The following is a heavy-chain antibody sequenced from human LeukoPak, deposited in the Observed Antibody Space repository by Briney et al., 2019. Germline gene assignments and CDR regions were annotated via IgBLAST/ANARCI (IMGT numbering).Heavy chain of an antibody. CDR2: IYSGGST. D-gene: IGHD4-17*01. V-gene: IGHV3-53*04. CDR1: GFTVSTNY. CDR3: ARDYGGKSGPTFDY. Sequence: GGSLRLSCAASGFTVSTNYMSWVRQAPGKGLEWVSVIYSGGSTYYADSVKGRFTISRHNSENTLYLQMNSLRAEDTAVYYCARDYGGKSGPTFDYWGQGTLVTVSS. J-gene: IGHJ4*02.